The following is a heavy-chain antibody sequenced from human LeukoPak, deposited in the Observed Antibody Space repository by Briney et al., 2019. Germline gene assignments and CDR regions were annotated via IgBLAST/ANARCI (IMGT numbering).Heavy chain of an antibody. V-gene: IGHV3-21*01. CDR3: ARAQQLVGNWFDP. Sequence: GGSLRLSCAASGFTFSSYSMNWVRQAPGKGLEWVSSISSSSSYIYYADSVKGRFTISRDNAKNSLYLQMNSLRAEDTAVYYCARAQQLVGNWFDPWGQGTLVTVSS. CDR1: GFTFSSYS. D-gene: IGHD6-13*01. CDR2: ISSSSSYI. J-gene: IGHJ5*02.